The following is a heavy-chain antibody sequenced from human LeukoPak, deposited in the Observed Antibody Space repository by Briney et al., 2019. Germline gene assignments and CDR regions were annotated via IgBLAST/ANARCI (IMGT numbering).Heavy chain of an antibody. CDR2: VMSGRGST. CDR1: GFSVSDYS. D-gene: IGHD3-16*01. V-gene: IGHV3-11*05. Sequence: GGSLRLSCAASGFSVSDYSISWIRQSPGKGPEWISYVMSGRGSTNYADSVKGRFTISRDNAKNSVALQLYGLRADDTAVYFCARERRGSYYAFESWGQGTLVTVSS. J-gene: IGHJ4*02. CDR3: ARERRGSYYAFES.